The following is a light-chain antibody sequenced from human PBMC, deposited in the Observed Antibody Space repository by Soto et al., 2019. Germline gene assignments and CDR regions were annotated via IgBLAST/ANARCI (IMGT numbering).Light chain of an antibody. J-gene: IGKJ2*01. CDR1: QSVSISH. CDR2: GAS. Sequence: EIVLTQSPGTLSSSPRERATLSCRASQSVSISHLAWYQQKTGQAPRLLIYGASSRATGIPDMFSGSGSGTDFTLNISRLEPEDFAVYFCQQYGDSPMYTFGQGTTLQI. V-gene: IGKV3-20*01. CDR3: QQYGDSPMYT.